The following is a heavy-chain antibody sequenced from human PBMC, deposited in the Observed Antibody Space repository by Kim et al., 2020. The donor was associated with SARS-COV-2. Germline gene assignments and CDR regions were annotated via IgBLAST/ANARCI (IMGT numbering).Heavy chain of an antibody. CDR1: GFTFSSYA. Sequence: GGSLRLSCAASGFTFSSYAMHWVRQAPGKGLEWVAVISYDGSNKYYADSVKGRFTISRDNSKNTLYLQMNSLRAEDTAVYYCARMYYYDSRRGFDYWGQGTLVTVSS. J-gene: IGHJ4*02. V-gene: IGHV3-30*04. D-gene: IGHD3-22*01. CDR2: ISYDGSNK. CDR3: ARMYYYDSRRGFDY.